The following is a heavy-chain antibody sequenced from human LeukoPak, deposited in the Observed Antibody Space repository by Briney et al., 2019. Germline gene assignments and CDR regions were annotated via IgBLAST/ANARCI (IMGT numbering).Heavy chain of an antibody. CDR3: AKDMTQFWSGPDY. Sequence: GGSLRLSCTASGFTFSSYGMHWVRQAPGKGLEWVTVISYDGSNKYFADSVKGRFTISRDDSKNTLFLQMNSLRAEDTAVYYCAKDMTQFWSGPDYWGQGTLVTVSS. D-gene: IGHD3-3*01. V-gene: IGHV3-30*18. CDR2: ISYDGSNK. J-gene: IGHJ4*02. CDR1: GFTFSSYG.